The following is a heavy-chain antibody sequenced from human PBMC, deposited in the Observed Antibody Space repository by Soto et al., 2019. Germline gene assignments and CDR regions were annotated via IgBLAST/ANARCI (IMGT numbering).Heavy chain of an antibody. D-gene: IGHD2-2*01. V-gene: IGHV3-23*01. CDR1: GSTFSRYV. CDR2: INSNGDST. Sequence: GGSLRLSCVASGSTFSRYVMSWVRQAPGKGLEWVSTINSNGDSTYYADSVKGRFTISRDNSKNSLFLQMNSLRAEDTAVYYCARVPDLDYCSRTSCLYYFDYWGQGALVNVSS. J-gene: IGHJ4*02. CDR3: ARVPDLDYCSRTSCLYYFDY.